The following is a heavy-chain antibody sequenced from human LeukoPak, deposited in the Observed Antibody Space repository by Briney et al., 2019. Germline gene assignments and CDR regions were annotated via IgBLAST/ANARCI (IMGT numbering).Heavy chain of an antibody. CDR1: GYIFTNYY. J-gene: IGHJ4*02. D-gene: IGHD6-6*01. CDR2: VNPVSGGA. V-gene: IGHV1-2*02. CDR3: ARSSSSSGYFLDY. Sequence: ASVKVSCKASGYIFTNYYVHWVRQAPGQGLEWMGWVNPVSGGASYAQKFQGRVTMTRDTSISTAYMELSKLRSDEEAVYFCARSSSSSGYFLDYWGQGTLVTVSS.